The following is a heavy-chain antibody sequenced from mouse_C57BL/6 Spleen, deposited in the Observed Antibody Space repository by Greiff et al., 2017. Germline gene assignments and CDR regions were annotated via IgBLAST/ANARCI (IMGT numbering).Heavy chain of an antibody. J-gene: IGHJ2*01. D-gene: IGHD2-10*02. Sequence: DVKLQESGPGLVKPSQSLSITCSVTGYSFTSGYYWNWIRQFPGNKLEWVGYIRYDGSNNYNPSFKNLISVTRDTSKNKFFMRLNSVTTEDTATYYCASDVGYGNYPYFDYWGQGTPLTVSS. CDR1: GYSFTSGYY. CDR3: ASDVGYGNYPYFDY. CDR2: IRYDGSN. V-gene: IGHV3-6*01.